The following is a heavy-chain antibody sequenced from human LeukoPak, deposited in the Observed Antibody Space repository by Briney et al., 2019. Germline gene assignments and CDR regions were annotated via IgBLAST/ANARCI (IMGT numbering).Heavy chain of an antibody. Sequence: TPSETLSLTCTVSGYSITSGYYWGWIRHPPGKGLEWIGSIYYSGSTYYNPSLKSRVTISVDTSENQFSLKLNSVTAADTAVYFCARAWLGYGGNAYWYFDLWGRGNLVTVSS. J-gene: IGHJ2*01. V-gene: IGHV4-38-2*02. D-gene: IGHD4-23*01. CDR2: IYYSGST. CDR1: GYSITSGYY. CDR3: ARAWLGYGGNAYWYFDL.